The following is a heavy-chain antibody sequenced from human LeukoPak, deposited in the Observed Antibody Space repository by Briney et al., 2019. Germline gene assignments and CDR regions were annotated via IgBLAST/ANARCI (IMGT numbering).Heavy chain of an antibody. D-gene: IGHD1-7*01. CDR1: GYTFTSYY. V-gene: IGHV1-46*01. CDR3: ARPSGITGTNNWFDP. J-gene: IGHJ5*02. CDR2: INPSGGST. Sequence: ASVKVSCKASGYTFTSYYMHWVRQAPGQGLEWMGIINPSGGSTSYAQKFQGRVTITADESTSTAYMELSSLRSEDTAVYYCARPSGITGTNNWFDPWGQGTLVTVSS.